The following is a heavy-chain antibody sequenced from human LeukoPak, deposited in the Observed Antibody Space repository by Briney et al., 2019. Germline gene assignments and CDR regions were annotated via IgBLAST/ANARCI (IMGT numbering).Heavy chain of an antibody. D-gene: IGHD3-10*02. V-gene: IGHV3-48*03. CDR2: ISTSGSTT. J-gene: IGHJ4*02. CDR1: GFTFSDYE. CDR3: ARGALHVFDY. Sequence: GGSLRLSCAASGFTFSDYEINWVRQAPGKGLEWVSCISTSGSTTYYADSVKGRFTISRDNAKNSLFLQMNTLTVEDTAVYYCARGALHVFDYWGQGIPVTVSS.